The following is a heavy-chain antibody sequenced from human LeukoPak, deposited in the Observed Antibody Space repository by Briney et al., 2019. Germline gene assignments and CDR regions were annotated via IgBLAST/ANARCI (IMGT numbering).Heavy chain of an antibody. Sequence: PSETLSLTCTVSGGSISSYYWSWIRQPPGKGLEWIGYIYYSGSTNYNPSLKSRVTISVDTSKNQFSLKLSSVTAADTAVYYCARTASRRYYYCYGMDVWGQGTTVTVSS. D-gene: IGHD2-21*02. J-gene: IGHJ6*02. CDR1: GGSISSYY. CDR3: ARTASRRYYYCYGMDV. CDR2: IYYSGST. V-gene: IGHV4-59*01.